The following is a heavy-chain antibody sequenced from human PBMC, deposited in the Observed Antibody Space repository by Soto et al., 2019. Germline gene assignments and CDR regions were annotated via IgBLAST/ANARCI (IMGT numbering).Heavy chain of an antibody. CDR3: AIVLMVYAMGAGAFDI. D-gene: IGHD2-8*01. Sequence: GASVKVSCKASGGTFSSYAISWVRQAPGQGLEWMGGIIPIFGTANYAQKFQGRVTITADESTSTAYMELSSLRSEDTAVYYCAIVLMVYAMGAGAFDIWGQGTMVTVSS. V-gene: IGHV1-69*13. CDR1: GGTFSSYA. CDR2: IIPIFGTA. J-gene: IGHJ3*02.